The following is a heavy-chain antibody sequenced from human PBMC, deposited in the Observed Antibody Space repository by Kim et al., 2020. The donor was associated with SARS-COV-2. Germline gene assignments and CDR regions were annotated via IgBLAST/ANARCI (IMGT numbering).Heavy chain of an antibody. V-gene: IGHV4-31*03. CDR3: ARVDTAMAYADY. CDR2: IYYSGST. CDR1: GGSISSGGYY. D-gene: IGHD5-18*01. J-gene: IGHJ4*02. Sequence: SETLSLTCTVSGGSISSGGYYWSWIRQHPGKGLEWIGYIYYSGSTYYNPSLKSRVTISVDTSKNQFSLKLSSVTAADTAVYYCARVDTAMAYADYWGQGTLVTVSS.